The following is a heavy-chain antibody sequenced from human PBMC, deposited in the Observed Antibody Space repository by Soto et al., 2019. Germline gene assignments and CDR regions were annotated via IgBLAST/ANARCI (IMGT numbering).Heavy chain of an antibody. Sequence: QVQLVQSGAEVKKPGASVKVSCKTSGYTFRSYSISWVRQAPGQGLEWMGWINVYNGNKKYAQNLQGRVTMTTDTSKSTASMELRSLRSDDTAVYYCARDLAVGWFDPWGQGTLVTVSS. J-gene: IGHJ5*02. CDR3: ARDLAVGWFDP. V-gene: IGHV1-18*01. CDR1: GYTFRSYS. D-gene: IGHD2-2*01. CDR2: INVYNGNK.